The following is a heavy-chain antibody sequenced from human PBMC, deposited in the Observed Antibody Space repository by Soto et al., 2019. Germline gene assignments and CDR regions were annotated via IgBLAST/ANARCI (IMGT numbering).Heavy chain of an antibody. D-gene: IGHD5-12*01. CDR3: AKDLWWDGYIQGPNDY. J-gene: IGHJ4*02. V-gene: IGHV3-23*01. CDR1: GFTFSSYA. Sequence: EVQLLESGGGLVQPGGSLRLSCAASGFTFSSYAMTWVRQAPGKGLEWVSGISGGGGRTYYADSVKGRFTISRDNSKNTLYLQMNSLRAENTALYYCAKDLWWDGYIQGPNDYWGQGTLVTVSS. CDR2: ISGGGGRT.